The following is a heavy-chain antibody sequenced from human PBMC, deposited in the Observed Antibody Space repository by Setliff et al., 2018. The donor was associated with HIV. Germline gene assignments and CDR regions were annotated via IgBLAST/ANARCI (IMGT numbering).Heavy chain of an antibody. D-gene: IGHD3-22*01. V-gene: IGHV2-5*01. Sequence: SGPTLVNPAQTLTLTCSFSGLSLTTNEVGVGWIRQPPGKALEWLGLIHRTGDRRYTPSLRRRLTLTRDTSKNQVVLTMSNIDPVDTATFFCAHLTYSSDNTHGFDLWGQGTLVTVSS. CDR2: IHRTGDR. J-gene: IGHJ3*01. CDR3: AHLTYSSDNTHGFDL. CDR1: GLSLTTNEVG.